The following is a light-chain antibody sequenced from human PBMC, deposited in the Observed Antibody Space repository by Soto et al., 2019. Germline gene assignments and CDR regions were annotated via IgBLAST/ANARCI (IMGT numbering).Light chain of an antibody. CDR2: EVN. V-gene: IGLV2-14*01. Sequence: QSVLTQPASVSGSPGQSITISCTGTSSDVGCYNYVSWYQQHPGKVPKVMIYEVNNRPAGVSNRFSGSKSGNTASLTISGLQAEDEADYYCSSYTSSSIYVFGTGTKVTVL. CDR3: SSYTSSSIYV. CDR1: SSDVGCYNY. J-gene: IGLJ1*01.